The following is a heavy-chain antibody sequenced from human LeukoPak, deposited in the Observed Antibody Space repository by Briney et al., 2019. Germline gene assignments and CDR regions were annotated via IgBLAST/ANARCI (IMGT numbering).Heavy chain of an antibody. J-gene: IGHJ4*02. CDR3: AKDMRTVAGMGGGYYFDY. D-gene: IGHD6-19*01. Sequence: GGSLRLSCAASGFTFSSYGMHWVRQAPGKGLEWVAVIWYDGSNKYYADSVKGRFTISRDNAKNSLYLQMNSLRAEDTALYYCAKDMRTVAGMGGGYYFDYWGQGTLVTVSS. CDR2: IWYDGSNK. V-gene: IGHV3-33*03. CDR1: GFTFSSYG.